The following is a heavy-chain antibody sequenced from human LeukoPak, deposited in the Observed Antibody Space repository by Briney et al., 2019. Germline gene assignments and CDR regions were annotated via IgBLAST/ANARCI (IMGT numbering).Heavy chain of an antibody. CDR1: GGSFSGYY. Sequence: SETLSLTCAVYGGSFSGYYWSWIRQPPGKGLEWIGEINHRGSTNYNPSLKSRVTISVDTSKNQFSLKLSSVTAADTAVYYCARHPLYKTRXAVAGTLDYWGQGTLVTVS. V-gene: IGHV4-34*01. D-gene: IGHD6-19*01. CDR2: INHRGST. J-gene: IGHJ4*02. CDR3: ARHPLYKTRXAVAGTLDY.